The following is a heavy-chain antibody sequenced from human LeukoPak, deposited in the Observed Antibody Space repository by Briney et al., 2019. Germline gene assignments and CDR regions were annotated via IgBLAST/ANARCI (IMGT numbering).Heavy chain of an antibody. V-gene: IGHV3-30*03. CDR3: ARLSEMLRGPEAIYYFDY. Sequence: GGSLRLSCAASGLTFSSYGMHWVRQAPGKGLEWVAVISYDGSNKYYADSVNGRFTISRDNSKNTLYLQMNSLRAEDTAVYYCARLSEMLRGPEAIYYFDYWGQGTLVTVSS. D-gene: IGHD3-10*01. J-gene: IGHJ4*02. CDR1: GLTFSSYG. CDR2: ISYDGSNK.